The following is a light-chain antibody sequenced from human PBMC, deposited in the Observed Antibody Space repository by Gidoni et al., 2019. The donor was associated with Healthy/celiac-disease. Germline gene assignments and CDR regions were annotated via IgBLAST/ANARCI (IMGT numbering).Light chain of an antibody. J-gene: IGKJ2*01. Sequence: DIQMTQAPSSLSASVGDRVTITGQASQDISNYLNWYQQKPGKAPKLLIYDASNLETGVPSRFSGSGSGTDFTFTISSLQPEDIATYYCQQYDNLLPYNVGQGTKLEIK. V-gene: IGKV1-33*01. CDR2: DAS. CDR3: QQYDNLLPYN. CDR1: QDISNY.